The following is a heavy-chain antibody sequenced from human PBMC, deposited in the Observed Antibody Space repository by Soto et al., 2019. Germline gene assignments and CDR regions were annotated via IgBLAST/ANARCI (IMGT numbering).Heavy chain of an antibody. J-gene: IGHJ6*02. Sequence: SLKISCKASGYSVTNYWIGWVLQVPGKGLEWIGIIYPADSDTRYSPSFQGQVTLSVDNSITTAFLQWNSLKASDTAIYYCAGAIFGLPGSVSYGLDVWGQGTTVTVSS. V-gene: IGHV5-51*01. D-gene: IGHD3-3*01. CDR1: GYSVTNYW. CDR2: IYPADSDT. CDR3: AGAIFGLPGSVSYGLDV.